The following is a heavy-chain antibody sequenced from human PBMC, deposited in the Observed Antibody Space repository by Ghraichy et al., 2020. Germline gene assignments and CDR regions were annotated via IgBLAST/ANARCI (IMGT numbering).Heavy chain of an antibody. V-gene: IGHV3-21*01. CDR3: SRDFYDIRDSYQAFALAY. Sequence: LNISCEASGFTFSNYNMNWVRQAPGKGLEWVSSISHGGDYIYYADSVKGRFTVSRDNPRGSLFLHMNSLSVDDTAVYVFSRDFYDIRDSYQAFALAYWGQGTLVTVSS. CDR2: ISHGGDYI. D-gene: IGHD3-22*01. J-gene: IGHJ4*02. CDR1: GFTFSNYN.